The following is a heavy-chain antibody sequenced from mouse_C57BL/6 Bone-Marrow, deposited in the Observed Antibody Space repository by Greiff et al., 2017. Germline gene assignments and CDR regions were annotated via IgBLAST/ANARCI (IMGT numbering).Heavy chain of an antibody. Sequence: VQLQQSGAELARPGASVKLSCKASGYTFTSYGISWVKQRTGQGLEWIGEIYPRSGNTYYNEKFTGKATLTAAKSSRTAYLELRSVTCEDSAVYCCASSDWDGVYYFDYWGQGTTLTGSS. CDR3: ASSDWDGVYYFDY. D-gene: IGHD4-1*01. CDR2: IYPRSGNT. V-gene: IGHV1-81*01. CDR1: GYTFTSYG. J-gene: IGHJ2*01.